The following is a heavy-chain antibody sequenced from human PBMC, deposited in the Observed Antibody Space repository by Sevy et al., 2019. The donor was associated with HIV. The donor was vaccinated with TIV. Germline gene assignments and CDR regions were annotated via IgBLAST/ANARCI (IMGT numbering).Heavy chain of an antibody. J-gene: IGHJ4*02. D-gene: IGHD5-12*01. V-gene: IGHV3-43D*04. CDR1: GFTFDDYA. Sequence: GGSLRLSCAASGFTFDDYAMHWVRQAPGKGLEWVSLISWDGGSTYYADSVKGRFTISRDNNKNSLYLQMNSLRAEDTALYYCAKGGYSGYGDEWYFDYWGQGTLVTVSS. CDR2: ISWDGGST. CDR3: AKGGYSGYGDEWYFDY.